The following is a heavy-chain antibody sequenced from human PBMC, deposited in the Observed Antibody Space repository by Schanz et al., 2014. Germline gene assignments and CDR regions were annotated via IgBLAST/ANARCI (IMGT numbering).Heavy chain of an antibody. Sequence: QVQLVQSAPEVKKPGASVKVSCKASGYSFTTYGLNWVRQAPGQGPEWMGWISAFDGKTDYAQNFQGRLIMTTDTSTSTVYMELRSLRSDDTAVYYCARETSIIAGGAFDVWGQGTMVTVSS. V-gene: IGHV1-18*01. CDR3: ARETSIIAGGAFDV. CDR1: GYSFTTYG. J-gene: IGHJ3*01. D-gene: IGHD2-21*01. CDR2: ISAFDGKT.